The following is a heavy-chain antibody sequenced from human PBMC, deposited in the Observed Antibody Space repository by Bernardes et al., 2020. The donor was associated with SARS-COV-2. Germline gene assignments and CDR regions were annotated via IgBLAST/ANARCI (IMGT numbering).Heavy chain of an antibody. J-gene: IGHJ4*02. V-gene: IGHV2-5*02. Sequence: SGPTLVKPTQTPTLTCTFSGFSLSTSGVGVGWIRQPPGKALEWLALIYWDDDKRYSPSLKSRLTITKDTSKNQVVLTMTNMDPVDTATYYCARTSGYRSGWSLDYWGQGTLVTVSS. D-gene: IGHD6-19*01. CDR1: GFSLSTSGVG. CDR2: IYWDDDK. CDR3: ARTSGYRSGWSLDY.